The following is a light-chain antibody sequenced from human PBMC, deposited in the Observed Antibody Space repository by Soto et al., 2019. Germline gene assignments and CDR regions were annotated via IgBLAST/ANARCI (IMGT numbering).Light chain of an antibody. V-gene: IGKV1-27*01. Sequence: DIQMTQSPSSLSASVGDRVTITCRASQGIIDYLAWYQHKPGKAPKLLIYAATPLQSGVPSRFSGSGSETDFTLTISSLQPEDVATYYCQKYNSAPQTVGQGTKVEIK. CDR1: QGIIDY. J-gene: IGKJ1*01. CDR2: AAT. CDR3: QKYNSAPQT.